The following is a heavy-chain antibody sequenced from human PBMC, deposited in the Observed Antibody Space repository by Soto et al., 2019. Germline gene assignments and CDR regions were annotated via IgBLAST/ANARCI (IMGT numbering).Heavy chain of an antibody. J-gene: IGHJ4*02. CDR2: ITSDTETI. CDR3: ARSVEGHFDY. Sequence: EVQLVESGGDLVQRGGSLRLSCVASGFTFSVYSMNWVRQAPGKGLEWFSYITSDTETIKYADSVKGRFTISRDNAKNSVYLQMNSLRDEDTAVYYCARSVEGHFDYWGQGTVVTVSS. V-gene: IGHV3-48*02. CDR1: GFTFSVYS. D-gene: IGHD6-19*01.